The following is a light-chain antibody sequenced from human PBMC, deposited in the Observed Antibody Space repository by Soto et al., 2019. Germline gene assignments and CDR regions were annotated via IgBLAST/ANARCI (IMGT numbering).Light chain of an antibody. CDR3: QHCQPYGDSPPLT. CDR1: QSVSSN. J-gene: IGKJ4*01. CDR2: DAS. V-gene: IGKV3-11*01. Sequence: SVVTQSPAALSVSPRERATRSCRASQSVSSNLAWYQQKPGQAPRLLIHDASRRATGVPGRFSGSGCGTAFTLTTSTLEPQDFAVYSCQHCQPYGDSPPLTFGGGTKVDIK.